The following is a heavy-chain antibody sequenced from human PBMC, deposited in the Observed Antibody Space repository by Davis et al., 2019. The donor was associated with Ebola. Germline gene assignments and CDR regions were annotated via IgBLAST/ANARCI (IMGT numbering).Heavy chain of an antibody. V-gene: IGHV4-34*01. J-gene: IGHJ6*02. D-gene: IGHD4-11*01. CDR1: GGSFSGYY. Sequence: MPSETLSLTCAVYGGSFSGYYWSWIRQPPGKGLEWIGEINHSGSTNYNPSLKSRVTISVDTSKNQFSLKLSSVTAADTAVYYCAREGYDYRNYYYYGMDVWGQGTTVTVSS. CDR3: AREGYDYRNYYYYGMDV. CDR2: INHSGST.